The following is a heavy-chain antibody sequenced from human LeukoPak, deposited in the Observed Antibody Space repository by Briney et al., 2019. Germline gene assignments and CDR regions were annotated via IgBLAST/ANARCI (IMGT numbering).Heavy chain of an antibody. CDR1: GYSFTSYW. CDR2: IYPGDSDT. CDR3: ARRSSIGWQPYYFDQ. J-gene: IGHJ4*02. V-gene: IGHV5-51*01. Sequence: GESLKISCKGSGYSFTSYWIGWVRQMPGKGLEWMGIIYPGDSDTRYSPSFQGQVTISADKSISTAYLQWSSLEASDTALYYCARRSSIGWQPYYFDQWGQGTLVTVSS. D-gene: IGHD6-19*01.